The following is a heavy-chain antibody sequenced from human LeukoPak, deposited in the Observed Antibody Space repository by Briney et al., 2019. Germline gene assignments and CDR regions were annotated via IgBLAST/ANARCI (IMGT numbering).Heavy chain of an antibody. D-gene: IGHD2-15*01. CDR2: INHSGST. Sequence: SETLSLTCAVYGGSFSGYYWSWIRQPPGKGLEWIGEINHSGSTNYNPSLKSRLTISVATSKNQFSLKLSSVTAADTAVYYCARGRFPLLYWGQGTLVTVSS. V-gene: IGHV4-34*01. J-gene: IGHJ4*02. CDR1: GGSFSGYY. CDR3: ARGRFPLLY.